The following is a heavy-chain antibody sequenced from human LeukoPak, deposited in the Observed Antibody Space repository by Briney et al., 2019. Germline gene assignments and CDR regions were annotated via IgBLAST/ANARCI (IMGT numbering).Heavy chain of an antibody. CDR2: IYYSGST. D-gene: IGHD2-2*03. V-gene: IGHV4-59*08. CDR3: ARHRGYCSSTSCSYNWFDP. J-gene: IGHJ5*02. CDR1: GGSISSYY. Sequence: SETLSLTCTVSGGSISSYYWTWIRQPRGKGLEWIGYIYYSGSTKYNPSLKSRVTMSVDTSKNRSSLKLSSVTAADTAVYYCARHRGYCSSTSCSYNWFDPWGQGTLVTVSS.